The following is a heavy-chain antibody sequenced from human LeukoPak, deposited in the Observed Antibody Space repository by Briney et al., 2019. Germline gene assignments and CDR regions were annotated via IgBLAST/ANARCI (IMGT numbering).Heavy chain of an antibody. J-gene: IGHJ6*02. D-gene: IGHD5-18*01. CDR3: ARDQGRTASPPYRLDV. CDR2: INPNSGGT. CDR1: GYTFTGYY. Sequence: ASVKVSCKASGYTFTGYYMHWVRQAPGQGLEWMGWINPNSGGTNYAQKFQGRVTITADTSTSTAYMELSSLRSEETAVYYCARDQGRTASPPYRLDVWGQGTTVTVSS. V-gene: IGHV1-2*02.